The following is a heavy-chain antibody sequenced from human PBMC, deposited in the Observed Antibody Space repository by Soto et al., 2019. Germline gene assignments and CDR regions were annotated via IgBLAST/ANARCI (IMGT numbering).Heavy chain of an antibody. CDR3: TTDFSWLLWFGDSGDFDY. Sequence: GGSLRLSCAASGFTFSNAWMSWVRQAPGKGLERVGRIKSKTDGGTTDYAAPVKGRFTISRDDSKNTLYLQMNSLKTEDTAVYYCTTDFSWLLWFGDSGDFDYWGQGTLVTVSS. CDR2: IKSKTDGGTT. D-gene: IGHD3-10*01. V-gene: IGHV3-15*01. J-gene: IGHJ4*02. CDR1: GFTFSNAW.